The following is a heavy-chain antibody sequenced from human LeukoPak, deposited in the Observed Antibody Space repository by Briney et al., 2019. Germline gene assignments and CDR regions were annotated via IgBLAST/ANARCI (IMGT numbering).Heavy chain of an antibody. CDR3: ARLIYYYGSGSYYPYYFDN. Sequence: SETLSLTCTVSGGSISSYYWSWIRQPPGKGLEWIGYIYYTGSTNYNPSLKSRLTISVDTSKNQFSLKLSSVTAADTAVYYCARLIYYYGSGSYYPYYFDNWGQGTLVTVSS. CDR2: IYYTGST. CDR1: GGSISSYY. V-gene: IGHV4-59*08. J-gene: IGHJ4*02. D-gene: IGHD3-10*01.